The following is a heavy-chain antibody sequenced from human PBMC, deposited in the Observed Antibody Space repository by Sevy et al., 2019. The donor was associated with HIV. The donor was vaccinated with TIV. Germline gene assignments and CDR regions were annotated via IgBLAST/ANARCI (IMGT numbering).Heavy chain of an antibody. CDR2: ISSSGST. V-gene: IGHV4-4*07. CDR3: ARAEMSTANFDF. CDR1: GDSVSSNY. Sequence: SETLSLTCTVSGDSVSSNYWNWIRQSAEKGLGWIGRISSSGSTNYNPSLKSRVTMSVDTSKNQLSLKLTSVTAADTAVYYCARAEMSTANFDFWGQGTLVTVSS. J-gene: IGHJ4*02. D-gene: IGHD4-4*01.